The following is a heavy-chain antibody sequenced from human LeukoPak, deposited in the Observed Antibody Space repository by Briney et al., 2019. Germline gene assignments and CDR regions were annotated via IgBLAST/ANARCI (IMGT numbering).Heavy chain of an antibody. CDR2: INPSGGST. CDR3: ATRGSGRSSGWYLRYFQH. CDR1: GYTFTSYY. Sequence: GASVKVSCKASGYTFTSYYMHWVRQAPGQGLEWMGIINPSGGSTSYAQKFQGRVTMTRDTSTSTVYMELSSLRSEDTAVYYCATRGSGRSSGWYLRYFQHWGQGTLVTVSS. J-gene: IGHJ1*01. V-gene: IGHV1-46*01. D-gene: IGHD6-19*01.